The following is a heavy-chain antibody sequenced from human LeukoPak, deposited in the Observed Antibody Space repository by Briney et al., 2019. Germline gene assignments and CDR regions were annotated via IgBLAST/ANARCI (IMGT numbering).Heavy chain of an antibody. CDR3: ARVDPGSYLMFYYVDF. Sequence: GGSLRLSCAASGFNFSSYGMNWVRQAPGTGLEWVSSISTSSSYIYYADSVKGRFTISRDNAKNSLYLQMNSLRAEDTAVYYCARVDPGSYLMFYYVDFWGQGTLVTVSS. J-gene: IGHJ4*02. D-gene: IGHD3-10*01. CDR1: GFNFSSYG. V-gene: IGHV3-21*01. CDR2: ISTSSSYI.